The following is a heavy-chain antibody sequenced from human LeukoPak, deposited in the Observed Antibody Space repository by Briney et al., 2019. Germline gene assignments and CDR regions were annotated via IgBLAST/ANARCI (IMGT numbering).Heavy chain of an antibody. J-gene: IGHJ5*02. Sequence: ASVNVSCTASGYTFTSYDINWVRQVPGQGLEWMGWMNPSSGYTGYAQKFEGRVTMTRDTSISTAYLELTSLTSDDTAVYYCARNPQESGWFDPWGQGTQVIVSS. CDR3: ARNPQESGWFDP. V-gene: IGHV1-8*01. D-gene: IGHD3-10*01. CDR2: MNPSSGYT. CDR1: GYTFTSYD.